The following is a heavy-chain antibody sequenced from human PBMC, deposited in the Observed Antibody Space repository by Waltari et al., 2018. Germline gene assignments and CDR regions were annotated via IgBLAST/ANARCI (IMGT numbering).Heavy chain of an antibody. Sequence: EVRLVESGGGLVEPGRSLRLSCAGSGFPFTRHCTCRVRQARGKGREWVANIKQDGSEQYYGDSGKGRFSISRDNARNSLYLEVNSLRAEDTAVYYCAISGFSGGCSSGCYRFWGQGTLVTVSS. CDR1: GFPFTRHC. CDR3: AISGFSGGCSSGCYRF. V-gene: IGHV3-7*01. CDR2: IKQDGSEQ. D-gene: IGHD6-19*01. J-gene: IGHJ4*02.